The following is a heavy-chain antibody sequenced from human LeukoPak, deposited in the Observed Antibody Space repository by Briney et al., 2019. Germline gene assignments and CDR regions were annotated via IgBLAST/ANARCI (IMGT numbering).Heavy chain of an antibody. CDR2: INHSGST. CDR3: ARDYDFWSGYYTFDY. V-gene: IGHV4-34*01. Sequence: SETLPLTCAVYGGSFSGYYWSWIRQPPGKGLEWIGEINHSGSTNYNPSLKSRVTISVDTSKNQFSLKLSSVTAADTAVYYCARDYDFWSGYYTFDYWGQGTLVTVSS. J-gene: IGHJ4*02. D-gene: IGHD3-3*01. CDR1: GGSFSGYY.